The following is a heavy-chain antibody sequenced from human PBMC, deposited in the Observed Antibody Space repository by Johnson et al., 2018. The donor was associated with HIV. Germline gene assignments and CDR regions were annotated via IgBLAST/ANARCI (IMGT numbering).Heavy chain of an antibody. CDR3: ATFWATGAFDI. V-gene: IGHV3-13*01. Sequence: VQLVESGGGLVQPGGSLRLSCAASRFIFNDYDMHWVRQVTGKGLEWVSGIGTAGDTYYPGSVKGRFTISRENAKNSLYLQMNNLRAGDTAVYYCATFWATGAFDIWGLGTLVTVSS. CDR2: IGTAGDT. CDR1: RFIFNDYD. D-gene: IGHD3-10*01. J-gene: IGHJ3*02.